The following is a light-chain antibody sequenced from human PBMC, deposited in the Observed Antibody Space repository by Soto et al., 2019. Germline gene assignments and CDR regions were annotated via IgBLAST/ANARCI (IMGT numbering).Light chain of an antibody. CDR3: QQYYSVPPT. CDR1: QSVLYSSKNKNY. Sequence: DIVMTQSPDSLAVSLGERATINCKSSQSVLYSSKNKNYLAWYQQKPGQPPKWLIYWASTRESGVPDRFSGSGSGTDFTLTISDLQAEDVAVYYCQQYYSVPPTFGQGTRVEI. J-gene: IGKJ1*01. CDR2: WAS. V-gene: IGKV4-1*01.